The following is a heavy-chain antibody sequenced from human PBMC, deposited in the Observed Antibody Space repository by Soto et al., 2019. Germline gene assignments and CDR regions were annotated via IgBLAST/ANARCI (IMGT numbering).Heavy chain of an antibody. CDR1: GFAFSSYG. D-gene: IGHD4-17*01. CDR3: ARGDYGGNDRLPDY. V-gene: IGHV3-33*01. Sequence: GGSLRLSCAASGFAFSSYGMHWVRQSPGKGLEWVAVIWYDGSNKYYADSVKGRFTISRDNSKNTLYLQMKSLRADDTAVYYCARGDYGGNDRLPDYWGQGRXMTVSP. CDR2: IWYDGSNK. J-gene: IGHJ4*02.